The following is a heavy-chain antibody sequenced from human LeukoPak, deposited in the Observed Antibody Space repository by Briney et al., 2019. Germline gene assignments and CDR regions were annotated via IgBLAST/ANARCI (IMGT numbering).Heavy chain of an antibody. J-gene: IGHJ2*01. Sequence: GGSLRLSCAASGFTFDDYAMHWVRQAPGKGLEWVSGISWNSGSIGYADSVKGRFTISRDNAKNSLYLQMNSLRAEDTALYYCAKDILATVTTDWYFDLWCRGTLVTVSS. V-gene: IGHV3-9*01. CDR3: AKDILATVTTDWYFDL. D-gene: IGHD4-17*01. CDR2: ISWNSGSI. CDR1: GFTFDDYA.